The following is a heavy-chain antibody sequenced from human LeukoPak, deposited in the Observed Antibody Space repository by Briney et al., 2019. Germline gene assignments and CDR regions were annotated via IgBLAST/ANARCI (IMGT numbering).Heavy chain of an antibody. V-gene: IGHV1-18*01. CDR1: GYTFTSYG. Sequence: ASVKVSCKASGYTFTSYGISWVRQAPGQGLEWMGWISAYNGNTNYAQKLQGRVTMTTDTSTSTAYMELRSLRSDDTAVYYCARAGGYCSGGGCHYFDYWGQGTLVTVSS. CDR2: ISAYNGNT. D-gene: IGHD2-15*01. CDR3: ARAGGYCSGGGCHYFDY. J-gene: IGHJ4*02.